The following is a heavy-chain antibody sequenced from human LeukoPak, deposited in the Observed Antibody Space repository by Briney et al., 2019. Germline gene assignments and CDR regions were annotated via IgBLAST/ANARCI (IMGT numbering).Heavy chain of an antibody. V-gene: IGHV4-39*07. D-gene: IGHD3-22*01. J-gene: IGHJ4*02. CDR3: ARDRGSSGYYALDY. CDR2: IYYSGST. CDR1: GGSISSSSYY. Sequence: PSETLSLTCTVSGGSISSSSYYWGWLRQPPGRGLEWLGSIYYSGSTYYNPSLKSRVTISVDTSKNQFSLKLSSVTAADTAVYYCARDRGSSGYYALDYWGQGTLVTVSS.